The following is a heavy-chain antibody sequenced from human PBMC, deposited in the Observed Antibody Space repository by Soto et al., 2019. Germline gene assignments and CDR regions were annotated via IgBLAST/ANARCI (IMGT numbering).Heavy chain of an antibody. CDR1: GFSVSSDY. Sequence: DVQLVETGGGLIQPGGSLRLSCAASGFSVSSDYMNWVLQDPGKGLEWVSVIYRGGSTYYADSGRGRFTISRDNSENTLFLQMNSLRAEDTAVYYCARATEWNALDIWGQGTMVTVSS. J-gene: IGHJ3*02. D-gene: IGHD3-3*01. CDR3: ARATEWNALDI. CDR2: IYRGGST. V-gene: IGHV3-53*02.